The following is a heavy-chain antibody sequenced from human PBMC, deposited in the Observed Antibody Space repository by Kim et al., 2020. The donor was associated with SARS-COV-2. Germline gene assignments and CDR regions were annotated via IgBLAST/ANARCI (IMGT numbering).Heavy chain of an antibody. V-gene: IGHV3-74*01. CDR2: INSDGSST. CDR3: ARSIAVAGTRGWIDY. D-gene: IGHD6-19*01. CDR1: GFTFSSYW. Sequence: GGSLRLSCAASGFTFSSYWMHWVRQAPGKGLVWVSRINSDGSSTSYADSVKGRFTISRDNAKNTLYLQMNSLRAEDTAVYYCARSIAVAGTRGWIDYWGQGTLVTVSS. J-gene: IGHJ4*02.